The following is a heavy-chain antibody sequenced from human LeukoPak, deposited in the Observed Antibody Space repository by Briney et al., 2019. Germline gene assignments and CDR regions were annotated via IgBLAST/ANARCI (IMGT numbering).Heavy chain of an antibody. CDR2: ISDSGGRT. CDR1: GITLSNYG. V-gene: IGHV3-23*01. Sequence: PGGSLRLSCAVPGITLSNYGMSWVRQAPGKGLEWVAGISDSGGRTNYADSVKGRFTISRDNPKNILYLQMNSLRAEDTAVYFCAKRGVVIRVILVGFHKEAYYFDSWGQGALVTVSS. J-gene: IGHJ4*02. D-gene: IGHD3-22*01. CDR3: AKRGVVIRVILVGFHKEAYYFDS.